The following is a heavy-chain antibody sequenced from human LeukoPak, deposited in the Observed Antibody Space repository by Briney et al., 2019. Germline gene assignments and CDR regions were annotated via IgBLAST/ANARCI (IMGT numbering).Heavy chain of an antibody. CDR3: ARWGGATTPFDY. Sequence: GASVKVSCKASGYTFTSYGISWVLQAPGQGLAWVGWISTYNGNTNYGQTLQGRVTMTTDTSTSTAHMELRSLTSDDTAVYYCARWGGATTPFDYWGQGTLVTVSS. D-gene: IGHD1-26*01. J-gene: IGHJ4*02. CDR1: GYTFTSYG. CDR2: ISTYNGNT. V-gene: IGHV1-18*01.